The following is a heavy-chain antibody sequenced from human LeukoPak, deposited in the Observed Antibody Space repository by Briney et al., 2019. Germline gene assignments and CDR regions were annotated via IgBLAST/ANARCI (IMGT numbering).Heavy chain of an antibody. Sequence: GGSLRLSCAASGFTFNNFGMHWVRQAPGKGLEWVGFIRSKAYGGTTEYAASVKGRFTISRDDSKSIAYLQMNSLKTEDTAVYYCTRDSPSDYVWGSYRDDAFDIWGQGTMVTVSS. CDR2: IRSKAYGGTT. V-gene: IGHV3-49*04. CDR1: GFTFNNFG. D-gene: IGHD3-16*02. CDR3: TRDSPSDYVWGSYRDDAFDI. J-gene: IGHJ3*02.